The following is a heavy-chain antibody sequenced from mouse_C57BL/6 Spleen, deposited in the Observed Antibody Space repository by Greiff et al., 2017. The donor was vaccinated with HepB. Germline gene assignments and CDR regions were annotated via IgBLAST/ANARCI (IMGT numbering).Heavy chain of an antibody. J-gene: IGHJ4*01. CDR2: ISSGSSTI. V-gene: IGHV5-17*01. CDR3: ANYGSSQLNYAMDY. Sequence: DVMLVESGGGLVKPGGSLKLSCAASGFTFSDYGMHWVRQAPEKGLEWVAYISSGSSTIYYADTVKGRFTISRDNAKNTLFLQMTSLRSEDTAMYYCANYGSSQLNYAMDYWGQGTSVTVSS. D-gene: IGHD1-1*01. CDR1: GFTFSDYG.